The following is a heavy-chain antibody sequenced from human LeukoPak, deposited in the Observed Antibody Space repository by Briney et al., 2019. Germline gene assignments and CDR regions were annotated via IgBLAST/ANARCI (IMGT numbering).Heavy chain of an antibody. CDR2: IYSGGST. Sequence: GGSLRLSCAASGFTVSSNYMNWVRQPPGKGLEWVSVIYSGGSTNYADSVKGRFTISRDNSKNTLYLQMNSLRAEDTAVYYCIYGYTLDFWGQGTLVTVSS. J-gene: IGHJ4*02. D-gene: IGHD5-18*01. CDR1: GFTVSSNY. CDR3: IYGYTLDF. V-gene: IGHV3-53*01.